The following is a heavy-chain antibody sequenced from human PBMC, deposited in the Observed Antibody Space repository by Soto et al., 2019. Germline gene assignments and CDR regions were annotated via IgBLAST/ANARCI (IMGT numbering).Heavy chain of an antibody. CDR2: IYYSGST. V-gene: IGHV4-59*01. CDR3: ARGAYYYDH. CDR1: GASISSDY. J-gene: IGHJ4*02. Sequence: QVQLQQSGPGLVKPSETLSLTCTVSGASISSDYWSWIRQPPGKGLEWIGYIYYSGSTNYNPSLKSRVIISIDTSKNQFSLKLSSLTAADTAVYYCARGAYYYDHWGQGTLVTVSS.